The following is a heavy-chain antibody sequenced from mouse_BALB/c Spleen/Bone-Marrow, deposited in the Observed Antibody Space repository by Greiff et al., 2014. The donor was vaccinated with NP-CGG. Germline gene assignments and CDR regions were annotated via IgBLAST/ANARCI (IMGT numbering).Heavy chain of an antibody. V-gene: IGHV2-6-7*01. CDR1: GFSLTGYG. CDR2: IWGDGST. D-gene: IGHD2-4*01. Sequence: QVQLQQPGPGLVAPSQSLSITCTVSGFSLTGYGVSWVRQPPGKGLEWLGMIWGDGSTDYSSALKSRLSISKDNSKSQVFLKMNSLQTDDTARYYCARDSFLITRALDYWGQGTSVTVSS. J-gene: IGHJ4*01. CDR3: ARDSFLITRALDY.